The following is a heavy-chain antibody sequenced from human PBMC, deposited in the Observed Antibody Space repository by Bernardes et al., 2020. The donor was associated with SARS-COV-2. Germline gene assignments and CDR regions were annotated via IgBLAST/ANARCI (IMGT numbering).Heavy chain of an antibody. V-gene: IGHV4-34*01. CDR1: GGSFSGFH. D-gene: IGHD1-26*01. CDR3: ARKGTRSPGY. Sequence: SYTLSLTCAVYGGSFSGFHWNWIRQPPGKGLEWIGEINYSGSTNYNPSLKSRVTISIDTSKNQFSLKLSSVTAADTAVYYCARKGTRSPGYWGQGTLVTVSS. J-gene: IGHJ4*02. CDR2: INYSGST.